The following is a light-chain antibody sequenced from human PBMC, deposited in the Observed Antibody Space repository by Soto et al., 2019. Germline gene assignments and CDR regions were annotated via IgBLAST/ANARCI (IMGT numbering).Light chain of an antibody. Sequence: EIVMTQSPATLSVSPGERASLSCRASQSVSSNLAWYQYTPGQAPRLLIYGASTRATGIPARFSGSGSGTEFTLTISSLQSEDFAVYYCQQYNNWPPWTFGQGPRWIS. V-gene: IGKV3-15*01. J-gene: IGKJ1*01. CDR2: GAS. CDR1: QSVSSN. CDR3: QQYNNWPPWT.